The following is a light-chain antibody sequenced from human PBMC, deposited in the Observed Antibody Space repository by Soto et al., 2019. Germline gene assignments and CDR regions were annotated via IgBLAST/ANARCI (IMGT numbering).Light chain of an antibody. J-gene: IGLJ3*02. Sequence: QSALTQPPSVSGSPGQSITIFCTGTSSDVGAYKFVSWYRHHPGRAPQVMIYEVTNRPSGVSSRFSGSKSGNTASLTISGRQPEDEEDDYCSSYSSASTPGVFGGGTKLTVL. CDR1: SSDVGAYKF. V-gene: IGLV2-14*01. CDR3: SSYSSASTPGV. CDR2: EVT.